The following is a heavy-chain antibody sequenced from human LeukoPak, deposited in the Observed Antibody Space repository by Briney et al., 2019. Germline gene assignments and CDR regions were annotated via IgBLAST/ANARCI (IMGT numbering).Heavy chain of an antibody. CDR1: GFTFTSFW. CDR3: ARNRDWAFDY. Sequence: GGPLRLSCAASGFTFTSFWMSWVRQAPGKGLEWVANIKQDGSEKYYVDSVKGRFTFSRDNAKNSLYLQMNSLRVEDTAVYYCARNRDWAFDYWGQGSLVTVSS. CDR2: IKQDGSEK. V-gene: IGHV3-7*02. J-gene: IGHJ4*02. D-gene: IGHD2-21*02.